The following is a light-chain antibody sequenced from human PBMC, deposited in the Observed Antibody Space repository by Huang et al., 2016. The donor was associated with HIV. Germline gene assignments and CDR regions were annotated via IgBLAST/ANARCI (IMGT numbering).Light chain of an antibody. V-gene: IGKV1-NL1*01. CDR1: QGISNS. CDR3: QQYFTTPPWT. CDR2: AAS. J-gene: IGKJ2*01. Sequence: DIQMTQSASSLSASVGDRVTITCRASQGISNSLAWYQQKPGKAPKLLLYAASRLKTGVASRFSGRGSGSDYTLTISSLQPEDFATYYCQQYFTTPPWTFGQGTKVEIK.